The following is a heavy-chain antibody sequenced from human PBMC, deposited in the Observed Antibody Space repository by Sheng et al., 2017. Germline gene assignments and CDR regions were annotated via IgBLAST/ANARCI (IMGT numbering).Heavy chain of an antibody. CDR3: ARRSYYDSSGPDAFDI. J-gene: IGHJ3*02. V-gene: IGHV1-69*10. CDR1: GGTFSSYA. D-gene: IGHD3-22*01. Sequence: QVQLVQSGAEVKKPGSSVKVSCKASGGTFSSYAISWVRQAPGQGLEWMGGIIPILGIANYAQKFQGRVTITADKSTSTAYMELSSLRSEDTAVYYCARRSYYDSSGPDAFDIWGQGTMVTVSS. CDR2: IIPILGIA.